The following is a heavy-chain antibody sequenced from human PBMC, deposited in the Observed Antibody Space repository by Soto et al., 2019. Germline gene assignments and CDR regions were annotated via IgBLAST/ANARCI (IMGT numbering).Heavy chain of an antibody. D-gene: IGHD3-22*01. CDR2: IIPIFGTA. V-gene: IGHV1-69*13. CDR1: GGTFSSYA. Sequence: SVKVSCKXSGGTFSSYAISWVRQAPGQGLEWMGGIIPIFGTANYAQKFQGRVTITADESTSTAYMELSSLRSEDTAVYYCARSGSRYDSSGYMNPVDYWGQGTLVTVSS. J-gene: IGHJ4*02. CDR3: ARSGSRYDSSGYMNPVDY.